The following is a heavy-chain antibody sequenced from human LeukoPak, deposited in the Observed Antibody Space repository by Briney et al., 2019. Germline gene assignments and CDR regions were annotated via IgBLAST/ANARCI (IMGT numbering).Heavy chain of an antibody. V-gene: IGHV3-74*01. J-gene: IGHJ4*02. CDR2: INTDGSST. CDR1: GFTFSKNW. CDR3: ARENWYLDY. Sequence: GGSLRLSCAASGFTFSKNWMHWVRQVPGKGLVWVSRINTDGSSTGYADSVKGRFTISRDNAKNTLYLQMSSLRAEDTAVYYCARENWYLDYWGQGTLVTVSS. D-gene: IGHD1-1*01.